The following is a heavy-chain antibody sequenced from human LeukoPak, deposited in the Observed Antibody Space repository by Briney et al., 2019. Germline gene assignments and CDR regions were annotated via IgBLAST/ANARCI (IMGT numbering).Heavy chain of an antibody. D-gene: IGHD2-2*01. CDR3: AGGEVVVPAATKPLMSGMDV. CDR1: GGSFSGYY. Sequence: PSETLSLTCAVYGGSFSGYYWSWIRQPPGKGLEWIGEINHSGSTNYNPSLKSRVTISVDTSKNQFSLKLSSVTAADTAVDYCAGGEVVVPAATKPLMSGMDVWGQGTTVTVSS. V-gene: IGHV4-34*01. CDR2: INHSGST. J-gene: IGHJ6*02.